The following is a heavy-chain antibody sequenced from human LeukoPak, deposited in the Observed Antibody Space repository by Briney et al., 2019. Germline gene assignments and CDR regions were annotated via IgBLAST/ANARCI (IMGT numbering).Heavy chain of an antibody. D-gene: IGHD3-10*01. CDR3: AKDAYSDLYVYYYGSGSDY. CDR2: IPYDGSNK. Sequence: GGSLRLSCAASGFTFSSYGMHWVRQAPGKGLEWVAVIPYDGSNKYYADSVKGRFTISRDNSKNTLYLQMNSLRAEDTAVYYCAKDAYSDLYVYYYGSGSDYWGQGTLVTVSS. J-gene: IGHJ4*02. CDR1: GFTFSSYG. V-gene: IGHV3-30*18.